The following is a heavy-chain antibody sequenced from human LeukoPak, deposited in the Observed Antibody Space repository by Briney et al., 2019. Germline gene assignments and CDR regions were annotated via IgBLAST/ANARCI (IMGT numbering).Heavy chain of an antibody. D-gene: IGHD3-16*02. CDR3: ARISITFGGVIANFDY. J-gene: IGHJ4*02. Sequence: PSETLSLTCTVSGDSISSGGYYWSWIRQHPGKGLEWIGNIYYSGSTYYNPSLKSRVTISVDTSKNQFSLKLSSVTAADTAVYYCARISITFGGVIANFDYWGQGTLVTVSS. V-gene: IGHV4-31*03. CDR2: IYYSGST. CDR1: GDSISSGGYY.